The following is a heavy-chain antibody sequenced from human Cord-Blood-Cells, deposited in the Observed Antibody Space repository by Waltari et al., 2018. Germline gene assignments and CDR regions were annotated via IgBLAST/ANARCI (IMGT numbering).Heavy chain of an antibody. CDR2: IYSSGST. CDR3: ARNAYDDILTGNWFDP. J-gene: IGHJ5*02. Sequence: QVQLQESGPGLVKPSATLSLTCTVSGGSISSYYWSWIRQPPGKGLEWIGNIYSSGSTNDYPSPKGRVTITVDTSKNQFSRKLSSVTAADTAVYYCARNAYDDILTGNWFDPWGQGTLVTVSS. V-gene: IGHV4-59*01. D-gene: IGHD3-9*01. CDR1: GGSISSYY.